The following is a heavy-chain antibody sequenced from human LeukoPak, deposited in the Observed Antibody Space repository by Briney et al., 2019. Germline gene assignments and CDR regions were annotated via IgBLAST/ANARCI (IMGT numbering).Heavy chain of an antibody. D-gene: IGHD3-9*01. V-gene: IGHV3-30*02. CDR1: GFTFSSYG. CDR3: AKDRELLRYFDWSDAFDI. Sequence: PGGSLRLSCAASGFTFSSYGMHWVRQAPGKGLEWVAFIRYDGSIKYYADSVKGRFTISRDNSKNTLYLQMNSLRAEDTAVYYCAKDRELLRYFDWSDAFDIWGQGTMVTVSS. CDR2: IRYDGSIK. J-gene: IGHJ3*02.